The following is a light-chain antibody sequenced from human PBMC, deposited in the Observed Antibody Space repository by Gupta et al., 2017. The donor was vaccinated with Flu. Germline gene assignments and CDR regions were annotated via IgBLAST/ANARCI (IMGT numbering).Light chain of an antibody. V-gene: IGKV1-39*01. J-gene: IGKJ4*01. CDR2: GTS. CDR3: QQSYGSPLT. Sequence: DSVTIPCRASQTINNYLNWYQQKPGKAPHLLIYGTSNLQSGVPSRFSGSGSGRDFTLTISSLQPEDFATYYCQQSYGSPLTFGEGTKVEIK. CDR1: QTINNY.